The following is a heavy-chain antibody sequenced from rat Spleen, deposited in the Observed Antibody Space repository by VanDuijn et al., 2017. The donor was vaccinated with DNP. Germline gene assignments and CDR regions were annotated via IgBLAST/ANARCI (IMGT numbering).Heavy chain of an antibody. Sequence: EVRLVESGGGLVQPGRSLKLSCAASGFNFNDYWMGWVRQAPGKGLEWIGEINKDSSTIKYTPSLKDKLTISRDNAQNTLYLQRSKLGSEDTAIYYCARMGNYGWFAYWGQGTLVTVSS. V-gene: IGHV4-2*01. D-gene: IGHD1-1*01. J-gene: IGHJ3*01. CDR2: INKDSSTI. CDR3: ARMGNYGWFAY. CDR1: GFNFNDYW.